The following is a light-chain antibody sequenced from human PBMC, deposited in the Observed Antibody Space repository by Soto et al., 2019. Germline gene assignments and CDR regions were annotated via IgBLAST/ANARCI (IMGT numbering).Light chain of an antibody. J-gene: IGKJ4*01. V-gene: IGKV3-11*01. Sequence: EIVLTQSPTTLSLSPGERATLSCRASQSVSSYFAWYQQKPGQAPRLLIYDVSTRAADIPARFSGSGSETDFTLTISSLEPEDFAVYYCQQRSDWPLTFGGGTKVEIK. CDR1: QSVSSY. CDR3: QQRSDWPLT. CDR2: DVS.